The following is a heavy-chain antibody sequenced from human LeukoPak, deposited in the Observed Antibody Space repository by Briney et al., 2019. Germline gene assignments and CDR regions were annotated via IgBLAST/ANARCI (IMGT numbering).Heavy chain of an antibody. D-gene: IGHD3-10*01. V-gene: IGHV4-34*01. J-gene: IGHJ5*02. CDR2: INHSGST. CDR3: ARANYGSGSYWFDP. Sequence: SETLSLTCAVYGGSFSGYYWSWIRQPPGKGLEWIGEINHSGSTNYNPSLKSRVTISVDTSKNQFSLKLSSVTAADTAVYYCARANYGSGSYWFDPWGQGTLVTVSS. CDR1: GGSFSGYY.